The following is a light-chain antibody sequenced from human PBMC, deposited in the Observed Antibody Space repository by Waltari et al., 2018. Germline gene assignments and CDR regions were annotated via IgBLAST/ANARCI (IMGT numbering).Light chain of an antibody. CDR3: ATWDDGLSGVV. V-gene: IGLV1-44*01. J-gene: IGLJ3*02. Sequence: QSVLTQPPSASGTPGQRVTISCSGSSSNIGSNTVTWYQHLPGTAPKLLIHLNNRRPSGVPDRFSGSKSGTPASLAISGLQSEDEALYYCATWDDGLSGVVFGGGTKVTVL. CDR2: LNN. CDR1: SSNIGSNT.